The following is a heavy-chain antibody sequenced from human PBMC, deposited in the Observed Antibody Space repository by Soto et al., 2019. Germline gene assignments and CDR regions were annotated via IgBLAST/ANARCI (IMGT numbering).Heavy chain of an antibody. J-gene: IGHJ4*02. V-gene: IGHV4-39*01. CDR3: ARHRGPTGPNY. D-gene: IGHD3-10*01. CDR1: GGSISDNNYH. CDR2: MYHSGKT. Sequence: SSETLSLTCTVSGGSISDNNYHWGWIRQPPGKGLEWIGSMYHSGKTYHRPSLKSRVTISGDTSKNQFSLNLGSVTAADTGVYYCARHRGPTGPNYWGQGTLVTVSS.